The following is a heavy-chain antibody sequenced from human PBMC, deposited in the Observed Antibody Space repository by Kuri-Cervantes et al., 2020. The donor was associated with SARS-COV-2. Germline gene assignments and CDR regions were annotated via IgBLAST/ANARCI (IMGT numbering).Heavy chain of an antibody. J-gene: IGHJ4*02. Sequence: SVKVSCKASGGTFSSYTISWVRQAPGQGLEWMGRFIPILGIANYAQKFQGRVTITADKSTSTAYMELSSLRSEDTAVYYCARDVTIFGVAYFDYWGQGTLVTVSS. CDR1: GGTFSSYT. CDR3: ARDVTIFGVAYFDY. CDR2: FIPILGIA. V-gene: IGHV1-69*04. D-gene: IGHD3-3*01.